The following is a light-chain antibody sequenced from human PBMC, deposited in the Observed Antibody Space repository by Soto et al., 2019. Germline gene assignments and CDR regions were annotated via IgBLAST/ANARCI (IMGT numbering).Light chain of an antibody. CDR3: CSYAGGGTLV. Sequence: QSALTQPASVSGSPGQSITISCTGTSSDVGSYSLVSWFQQHPGEAPKLMIFEGSKRPSGVSSRFSGSESGNTASLTISGLQAEDEADYYCCSYAGGGTLVFGGGTQLTVL. V-gene: IGLV2-23*01. J-gene: IGLJ2*01. CDR1: SSDVGSYSL. CDR2: EGS.